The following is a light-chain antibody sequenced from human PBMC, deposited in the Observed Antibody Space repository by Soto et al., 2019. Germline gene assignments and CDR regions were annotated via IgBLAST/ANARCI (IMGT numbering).Light chain of an antibody. CDR1: SSDVGTYNV. V-gene: IGLV2-23*01. CDR2: EGG. Sequence: QSALTQPASVSGSPGQSITISCSGTSSDVGTYNVVSWYQQHPGKAPKVMIYEGGQRPSGVSNRFSGSKSGNTASLTISGLQAEDEADYYCCSYAGRTTWVFGGGTKLTVL. CDR3: CSYAGRTTWV. J-gene: IGLJ3*02.